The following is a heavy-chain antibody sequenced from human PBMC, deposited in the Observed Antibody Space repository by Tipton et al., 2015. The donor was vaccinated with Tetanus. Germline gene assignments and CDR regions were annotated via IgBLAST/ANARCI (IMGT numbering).Heavy chain of an antibody. D-gene: IGHD6-19*01. Sequence: QSGAEVKKPGASVKLSCATSGFPFSRPFIHWVRQAPGHGLEWMGLINTSGGGTTYAQKFRDRVTITRDTATSTVYMELSSLTSQDTAVYYCARATDPSGWTYFGFWGQGTLVPVSP. CDR1: GFPFSRPF. CDR2: INTSGGGT. J-gene: IGHJ4*02. CDR3: ARATDPSGWTYFGF. V-gene: IGHV1-46*01.